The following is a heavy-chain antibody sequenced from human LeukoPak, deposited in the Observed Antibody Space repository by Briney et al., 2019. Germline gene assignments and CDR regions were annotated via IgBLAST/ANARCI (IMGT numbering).Heavy chain of an antibody. D-gene: IGHD2-2*01. Sequence: PSETLSLTCAVYGGSFSGYYWSWIRQPPGKGLEWIGEINHRGSTNYNPSLKSRVTISVDTSKNQFSLKLSSVTAADTAVYYCARVTQEPAASLGFWFDPWGQGTLVTVSS. V-gene: IGHV4-34*01. CDR1: GGSFSGYY. CDR3: ARVTQEPAASLGFWFDP. J-gene: IGHJ5*02. CDR2: INHRGST.